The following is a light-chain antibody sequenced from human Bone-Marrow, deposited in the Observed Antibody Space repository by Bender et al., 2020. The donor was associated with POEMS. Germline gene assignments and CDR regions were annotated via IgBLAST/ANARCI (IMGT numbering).Light chain of an antibody. CDR3: QAWDSSTVI. CDR2: QDT. CDR1: ELGRKY. J-gene: IGLJ2*01. Sequence: SYELTQSPSLSVSPGQTATITCSGDELGRKYVCWYQQKPGQSPMLVIYQDTQRPSGIPERFSGSNSGNTATLTISGTQAMDEADYCCQAWDSSTVIFGGGTKLTVL. V-gene: IGLV3-1*01.